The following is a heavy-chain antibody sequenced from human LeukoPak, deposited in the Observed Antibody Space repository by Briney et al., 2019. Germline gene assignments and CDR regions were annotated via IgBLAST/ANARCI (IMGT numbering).Heavy chain of an antibody. CDR1: GFTFSSYA. Sequence: GGSPRLSCAASGFTFSSYAMSWVRQAPGKGLEWVSAISGSGGSTYYADSVKGRFTISRDNSKNTLYLQMNSLRAEDTAVYYCAKDYYGSGTLPPTFQHWGQGPLVTVPS. CDR3: AKDYYGSGTLPPTFQH. D-gene: IGHD3-10*01. V-gene: IGHV3-23*01. CDR2: ISGSGGST. J-gene: IGHJ1*01.